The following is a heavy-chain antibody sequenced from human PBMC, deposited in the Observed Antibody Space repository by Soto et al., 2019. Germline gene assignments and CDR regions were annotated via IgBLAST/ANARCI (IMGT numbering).Heavy chain of an antibody. J-gene: IGHJ4*02. V-gene: IGHV3-7*05. CDR1: GFTFSSYW. CDR3: SREGEALYYYDSSGYYFDY. Sequence: GGSLRLSCAASGFTFSSYWMSWVRQAPGKGLEWVANIKQDGSEKYYVDSVKGRFTISRDNAKNSLYLQMNSLRAEDTAVYYCSREGEALYYYDSSGYYFDYWGQGTLVTVPQ. CDR2: IKQDGSEK. D-gene: IGHD3-22*01.